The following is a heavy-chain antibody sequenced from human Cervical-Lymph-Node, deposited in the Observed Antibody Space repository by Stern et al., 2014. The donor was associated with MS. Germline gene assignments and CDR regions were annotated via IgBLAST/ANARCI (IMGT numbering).Heavy chain of an antibody. V-gene: IGHV1-2*02. CDR1: GYTFTDYF. D-gene: IGHD2-2*01. J-gene: IGHJ1*01. CDR3: ARPGFCSSTSCQRYLQH. CDR2: INPHSGGT. Sequence: VQLEESGAEVKKPGASVKVSCKASGYTFTDYFLHWARQAPGNGLEWMGWINPHSGGTNYAQKFQGRVTMTSETSISTAYMELSSLRSDDTAVYYCARPGFCSSTSCQRYLQHWGQGTLVTVSS.